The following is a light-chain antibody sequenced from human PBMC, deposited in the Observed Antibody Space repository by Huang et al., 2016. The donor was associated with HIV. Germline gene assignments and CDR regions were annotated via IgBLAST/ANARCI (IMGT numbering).Light chain of an antibody. CDR1: QGISSF. V-gene: IGKV1-9*01. Sequence: IQLTQSPSSLSASVGDRVTINCRASQGISSFLAWYQQKPGKAPKLLIYSASTLQSGVPSTFSGSGSGTDFTLTISSLQPEDFATYHCQQLNSYPPTFGQGTKVEIK. CDR2: SAS. CDR3: QQLNSYPPT. J-gene: IGKJ1*01.